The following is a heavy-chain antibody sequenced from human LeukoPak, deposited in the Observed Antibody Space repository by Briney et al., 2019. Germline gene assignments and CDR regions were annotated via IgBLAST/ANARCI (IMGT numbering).Heavy chain of an antibody. J-gene: IGHJ4*02. D-gene: IGHD3-22*01. V-gene: IGHV3-7*01. Sequence: PGGSLRLSCAASGFTFSSYWMSWVRQAPGKGLEWVANIKQGGSEKYYVDSVKGRFNISRDNAKNSLYLQMNSLRAEDTAVYYCATVAGDDYYDSSGYFDYWGQGTLVTVSS. CDR3: ATVAGDDYYDSSGYFDY. CDR2: IKQGGSEK. CDR1: GFTFSSYW.